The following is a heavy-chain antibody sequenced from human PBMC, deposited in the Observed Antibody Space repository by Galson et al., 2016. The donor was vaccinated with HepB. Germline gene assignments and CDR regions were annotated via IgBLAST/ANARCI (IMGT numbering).Heavy chain of an antibody. CDR3: AKDRERLQFIFQAFGVFDY. J-gene: IGHJ4*02. CDR1: GFSFNIYR. CDR2: IKQDGSEK. Sequence: SLRLSCAASGFSFNIYRMNWVRQAPGKGLEWVANIKQDGSEKYYVDSVKGRFTISRDNAQNSLYLQMNNLRAEDTAVYYCAKDRERLQFIFQAFGVFDYWGQGTLVTVSS. D-gene: IGHD5-24*01. V-gene: IGHV3-7*03.